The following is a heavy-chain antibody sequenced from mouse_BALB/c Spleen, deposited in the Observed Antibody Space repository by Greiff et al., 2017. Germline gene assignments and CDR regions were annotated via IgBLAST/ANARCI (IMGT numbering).Heavy chain of an antibody. CDR2: IWAGGST. CDR3: ARSSYAMDY. CDR1: GFSLTSYG. V-gene: IGHV2-9*02. Sequence: QVQLKQSGPGLVAPSQSLSITCTVSGFSLTSYGVHWVRQPPGKGLEWLGVIWAGGSTNYNSALMSRLSISKDNSKSQVFLKMNSLQTDDTAMYYCARSSYAMDYWGQGTSVTVSS. J-gene: IGHJ4*01.